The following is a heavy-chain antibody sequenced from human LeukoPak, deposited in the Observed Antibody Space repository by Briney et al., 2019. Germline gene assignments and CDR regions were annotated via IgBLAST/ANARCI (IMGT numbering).Heavy chain of an antibody. CDR1: GFTFGSYW. V-gene: IGHV3-74*01. CDR2: INNDGGDT. Sequence: GGSLRLSCAASGFTFGSYWMHWVRQAPGKGLVWVSRINNDGGDTVYADSVKGRFTMSRDNAKNTLYLQMNSLRVEDTAVYYCARGNSRPDYWGQGTLLTVSS. D-gene: IGHD3-10*01. J-gene: IGHJ4*02. CDR3: ARGNSRPDY.